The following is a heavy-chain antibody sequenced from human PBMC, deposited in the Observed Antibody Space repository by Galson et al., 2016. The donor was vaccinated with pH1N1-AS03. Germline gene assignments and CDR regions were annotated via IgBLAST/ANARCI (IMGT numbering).Heavy chain of an antibody. D-gene: IGHD1-26*01. CDR1: GFTFSSYG. Sequence: SLRLSCAASGFTFSSYGMHWVRQAPGKGLEWLSFLPYDGSNKFYADSVKGRFTISRDNSKNTLYLQMNSLRAEDTAVYYRAKDKDSYYGPDYWGQGTLVTVSS. CDR2: LPYDGSNK. J-gene: IGHJ4*02. V-gene: IGHV3-30*02. CDR3: AKDKDSYYGPDY.